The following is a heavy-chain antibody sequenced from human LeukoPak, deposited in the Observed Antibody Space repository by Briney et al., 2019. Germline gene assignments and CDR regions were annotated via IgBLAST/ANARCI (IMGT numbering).Heavy chain of an antibody. Sequence: SETLSLTSTVSGGSISSGGYYWSWIRQHPGKGLEWIGYIYYSGSTYYNPSLKSRVTISVDTSKNQFSLKLSSVTAADTAVYYCARHRPRGSSSWYPNTGWFDPWGQGTLVTVSS. CDR2: IYYSGST. CDR1: GGSISSGGYY. V-gene: IGHV4-31*03. CDR3: ARHRPRGSSSWYPNTGWFDP. D-gene: IGHD6-13*01. J-gene: IGHJ5*02.